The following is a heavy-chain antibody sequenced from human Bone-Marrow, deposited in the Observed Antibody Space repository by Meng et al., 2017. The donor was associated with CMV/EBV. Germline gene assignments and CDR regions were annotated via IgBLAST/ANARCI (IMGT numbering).Heavy chain of an antibody. D-gene: IGHD2-2*01. Sequence: ASVKVSCKASGYTLTTYDINWVRQATGQGLEWMGWMNPNSGNTGYAQKFQGRVTMTRNTPIITAYMELSSLRSEDTAVYYCARDVYCSGTSCYPTEYFYYGMDVWGQGTTVPVSS. J-gene: IGHJ6*02. CDR3: ARDVYCSGTSCYPTEYFYYGMDV. V-gene: IGHV1-8*01. CDR1: GYTLTTYD. CDR2: MNPNSGNT.